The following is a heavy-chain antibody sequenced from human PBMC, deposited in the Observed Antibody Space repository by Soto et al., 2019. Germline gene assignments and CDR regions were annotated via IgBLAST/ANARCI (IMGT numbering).Heavy chain of an antibody. V-gene: IGHV3-23*01. Sequence: EVQLLESGGGLVQPGGSLRLSCVASGFTFSSYAMSWVRQAPVKGLEWVSSISGSGDTTYYADSVKGRFTISRDNSKNTLFLQMNSLRAEDTAIYYCAKYATRSQPDYWGQGTLVTVSS. CDR3: AKYATRSQPDY. J-gene: IGHJ4*02. D-gene: IGHD2-2*01. CDR1: GFTFSSYA. CDR2: ISGSGDTT.